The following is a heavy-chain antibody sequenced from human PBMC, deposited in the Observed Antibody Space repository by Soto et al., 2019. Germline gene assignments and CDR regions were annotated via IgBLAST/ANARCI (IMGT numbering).Heavy chain of an antibody. CDR2: INHSGST. V-gene: IGHV4-34*01. CDR1: GGSFSGYY. J-gene: IGHJ5*02. D-gene: IGHD6-13*01. Sequence: SETLSLTCAVYGGSFSGYYWSWIRQPPGKGLEWIGEINHSGSTNYNPSLKSRVTISVDTSKNQFSLKLSSVTAADTAVYYCARVESYGSSWPRLAWFDPWGQGTLVTVSS. CDR3: ARVESYGSSWPRLAWFDP.